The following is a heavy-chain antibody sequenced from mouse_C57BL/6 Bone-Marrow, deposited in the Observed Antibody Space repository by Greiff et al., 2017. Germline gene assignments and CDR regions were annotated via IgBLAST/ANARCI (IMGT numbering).Heavy chain of an antibody. D-gene: IGHD4-1*01. V-gene: IGHV1-54*01. CDR1: GYAFTNYL. CDR2: LNPGSGGT. J-gene: IGHJ3*01. CDR3: ARSKNCDSWFAY. Sequence: VQLQQSGAELVRPGTSVKVSCKASGYAFTNYLIEWVKQRPGQGLEWIGVLNPGSGGTNYNEKFQGKATLTADKSSSTAYMQLSSLTSEDSAVYFCARSKNCDSWFAYWGQGTLVTVSA.